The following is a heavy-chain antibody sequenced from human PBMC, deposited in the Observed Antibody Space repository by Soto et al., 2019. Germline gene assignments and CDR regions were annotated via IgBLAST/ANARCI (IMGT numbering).Heavy chain of an antibody. Sequence: DVKLLESGGGGVHPGGSLRLSCAASGFAFKNYASNGVCKAPGRGRCWVSNISGSGGSTAYLDSVKGRSSISKDSSKSTLYLHMNSMRAGDTARYFCAKEGPYINSWSSAGYRQHWGLGTQVTVSS. D-gene: IGHD3-16*01. CDR2: ISGSGGST. J-gene: IGHJ1*01. V-gene: IGHV3-23*01. CDR1: GFAFKNYA. CDR3: AKEGPYINSWSSAGYRQH.